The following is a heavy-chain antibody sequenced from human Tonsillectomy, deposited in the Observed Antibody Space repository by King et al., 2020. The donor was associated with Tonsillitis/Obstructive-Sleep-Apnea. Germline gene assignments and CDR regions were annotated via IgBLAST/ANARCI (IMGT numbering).Heavy chain of an antibody. J-gene: IGHJ4*02. CDR3: ARYYYDSGSYRFDS. V-gene: IGHV4-39*01. D-gene: IGHD3-10*01. CDR2: VYYAGGS. CDR1: GGSINSNIYY. Sequence: QLQESGPGLVKPSGTLSLKCIVSGGSINSNIYYWGWVRQPPGKGLEWLGIVYYAGGSYYNTSLKSRVTMSVDTSKNQFSLRLTSVTAADTAVYFCARYYYDSGSYRFDSWGPGALVTVSS.